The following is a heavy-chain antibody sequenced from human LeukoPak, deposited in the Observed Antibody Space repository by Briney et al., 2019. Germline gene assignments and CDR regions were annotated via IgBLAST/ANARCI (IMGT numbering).Heavy chain of an antibody. J-gene: IGHJ5*02. CDR2: IYYSGST. D-gene: IGHD2-2*02. V-gene: IGHV4-30-4*01. CDR1: GGSISSGDYY. CDR3: ARVPHRSSTSCYNNWFDP. Sequence: SETLSLTCTVSGGSISSGDYYWSWIRQPPGKGLEWIGYIYYSGSTYYNPSLKSRVTISVDTSKNQFSLKLSSVTAADTAVHYCARVPHRSSTSCYNNWFDPWGQGTLVTVSS.